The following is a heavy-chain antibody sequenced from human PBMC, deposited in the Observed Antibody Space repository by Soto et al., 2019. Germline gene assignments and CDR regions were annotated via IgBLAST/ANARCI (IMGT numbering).Heavy chain of an antibody. V-gene: IGHV1-69*06. CDR2: IIPIFGTA. J-gene: IGHJ4*02. CDR1: GGTFSSYP. CDR3: ARGVNVGIAVAGLDY. Sequence: GASVKVSCKASGGTFSSYPISWVRQAPGQGLEWMGGIIPIFGTANYAQKFQGRVTITADKSTSTAYMELSSLRSEDTAVYYCARGVNVGIAVAGLDYWGQGTLVTVSS. D-gene: IGHD6-19*01.